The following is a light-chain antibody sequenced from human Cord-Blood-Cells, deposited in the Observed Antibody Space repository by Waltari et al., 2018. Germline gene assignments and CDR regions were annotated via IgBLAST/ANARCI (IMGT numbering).Light chain of an antibody. V-gene: IGLV2-14*01. Sequence: QSALTQPASVSGSPGQSITISCTGTSSDVGGHNSVSWYQQHPGKAPKLMIYEVSNRPSGVSNRFSGSKSGNTASLTISGLQAEDEADYYCSSYTSSSTLVFGTGTKVTVL. CDR3: SSYTSSSTLV. CDR1: SSDVGGHNS. CDR2: EVS. J-gene: IGLJ1*01.